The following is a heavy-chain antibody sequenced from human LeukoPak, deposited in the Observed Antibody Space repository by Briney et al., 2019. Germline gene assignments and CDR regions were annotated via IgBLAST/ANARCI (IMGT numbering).Heavy chain of an antibody. Sequence: GGSLRLSCSASGFTVSNHYMSWVRQAPGKGLEWVSVIYTSGATYYADSVKGRFSISRDISKNALYLQMNSLRGGDTAVYYCARGGPGTTLDCWGQGTLVTVSS. CDR2: IYTSGAT. CDR3: ARGGPGTTLDC. CDR1: GFTVSNHY. J-gene: IGHJ4*02. D-gene: IGHD1-14*01. V-gene: IGHV3-66*01.